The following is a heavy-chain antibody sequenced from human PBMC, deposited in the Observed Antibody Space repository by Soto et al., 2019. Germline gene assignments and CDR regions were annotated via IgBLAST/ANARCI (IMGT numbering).Heavy chain of an antibody. J-gene: IGHJ6*02. Sequence: QVTLKESGPVLVKPTETLTLTCNVSGFSLSHRRMGVSWIRQPPGKALEWLAHIFWNDEKSYSTSLQSRLTISRGTSSTQVVLTMTDMDPVDTATYFCERIQTVAEYEGDYSFGYGMDVWGQGTKVTGSS. CDR3: ERIQTVAEYEGDYSFGYGMDV. CDR2: IFWNDEK. V-gene: IGHV2-26*01. D-gene: IGHD4-17*01. CDR1: GFSLSHRRMG.